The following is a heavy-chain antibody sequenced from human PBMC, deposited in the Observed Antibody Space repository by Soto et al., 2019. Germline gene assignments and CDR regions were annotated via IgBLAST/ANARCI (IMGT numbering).Heavy chain of an antibody. J-gene: IGHJ4*02. V-gene: IGHV1-3*04. CDR3: ARYDYNGYYFDY. CDR1: VYSYIGYG. D-gene: IGHD4-4*01. CDR2: IHTGNGAT. Sequence: ASVKVSCKTSVYSYIGYGLHWVLQAPGQSLEWMGWIHTGNGATKYSQKFQGRVTMTRDTSTTTVYMELSSLKSEDTAVYYCARYDYNGYYFDYWGQGTLVTVSS.